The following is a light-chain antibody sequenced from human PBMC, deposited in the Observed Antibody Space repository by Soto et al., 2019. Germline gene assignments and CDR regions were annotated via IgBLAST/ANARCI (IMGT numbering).Light chain of an antibody. CDR3: CSYAGNRRV. CDR2: EVS. V-gene: IGLV2-14*01. Sequence: QSALTQPASVSGSPGQSITISCTGTSSDIGAYNYVSWYQHHPGKAPKLMIYEVSNRPSGVSDRFSGSKSGNTASLTISALQAEDEADYFCCSYAGNRRVFGGGTKVTVL. CDR1: SSDIGAYNY. J-gene: IGLJ3*02.